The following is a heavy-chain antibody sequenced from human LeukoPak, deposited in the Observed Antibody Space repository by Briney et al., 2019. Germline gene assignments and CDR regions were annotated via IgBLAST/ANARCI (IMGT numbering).Heavy chain of an antibody. D-gene: IGHD4-11*01. V-gene: IGHV4-34*01. CDR1: GGSFSGYY. CDR3: ARGHDYSNYHDWFDP. Sequence: NPSETLSLTCAVYGGSFSGYYWSWIRQPPGKGLEWIGEINHSGSTNYNPSLKSRVTISVDTSKNQFSLKLSSVTAADTAVYYCARGHDYSNYHDWFDPWGQGALVTVSS. J-gene: IGHJ5*02. CDR2: INHSGST.